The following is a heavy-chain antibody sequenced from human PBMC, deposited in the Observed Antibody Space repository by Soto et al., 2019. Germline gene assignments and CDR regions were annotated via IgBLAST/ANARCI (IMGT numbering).Heavy chain of an antibody. V-gene: IGHV1-58*02. CDR2: IVVGSGNT. CDR1: GFTFTSSA. Sequence: QMQLVQSGPEVKKPGTSVKVSCKASGFTFTSSAMQWVRQARGQRLEWIGWIVVGSGNTNYAQKFQERVTITRDMSTSSAYMELISFRSEDAALYYCAAACSSTSCPSYRWGQGTLVTVSS. D-gene: IGHD2-2*01. CDR3: AAACSSTSCPSYR. J-gene: IGHJ5*02.